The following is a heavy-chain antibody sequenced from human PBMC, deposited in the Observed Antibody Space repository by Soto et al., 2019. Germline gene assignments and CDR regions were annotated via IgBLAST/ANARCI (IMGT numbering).Heavy chain of an antibody. CDR2: ISSTSSTI. J-gene: IGHJ4*02. Sequence: GGSLRLSCAASGFTFSFYSMNWVRQAPGKGLEWVSYISSTSSTIYYADSAKGRFTISRDNAKASLYLQMNSLRAEDTAVYYCARVPIAADEHFDYWGQGALVTVSS. V-gene: IGHV3-48*01. CDR1: GFTFSFYS. CDR3: ARVPIAADEHFDY. D-gene: IGHD6-13*01.